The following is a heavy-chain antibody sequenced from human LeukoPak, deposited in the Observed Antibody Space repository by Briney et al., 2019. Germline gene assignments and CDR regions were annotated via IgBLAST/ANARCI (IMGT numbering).Heavy chain of an antibody. V-gene: IGHV3-66*01. J-gene: IGHJ4*02. CDR3: ARDHGSYYDSSGYHQD. CDR1: GFTVSSNY. Sequence: GGSLRLSCAASGFTVSSNYMSWVRQAPGKGLEWVSVIYSGGSTYYADSVKGRFTISRDNSKNALYLQMNSLRAEDTAVYYCARDHGSYYDSSGYHQDWGQGTLVTVSS. D-gene: IGHD3-22*01. CDR2: IYSGGST.